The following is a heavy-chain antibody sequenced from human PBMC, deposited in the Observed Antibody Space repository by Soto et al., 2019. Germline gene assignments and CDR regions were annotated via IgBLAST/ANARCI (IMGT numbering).Heavy chain of an antibody. D-gene: IGHD6-19*01. Sequence: GGSLRLSCAASGFTFNMYAMSWVRQAPGKGLEWVSAISDGGGRTYYTDTVKGRFSISRDISKTTLYLQMNTLRAQDTAAYYCAKGLAVTHPASDNWGQGTLVNVSS. CDR3: AKGLAVTHPASDN. V-gene: IGHV3-23*01. CDR2: ISDGGGRT. CDR1: GFTFNMYA. J-gene: IGHJ4*02.